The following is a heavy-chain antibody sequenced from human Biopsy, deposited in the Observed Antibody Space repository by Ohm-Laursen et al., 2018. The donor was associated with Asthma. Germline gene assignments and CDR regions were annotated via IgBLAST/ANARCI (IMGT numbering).Heavy chain of an antibody. CDR3: ARAVDYSHYYGIDV. CDR2: ISVYNGNT. V-gene: IGHV1-18*01. Sequence: ATVKISCKTSGYTFNSAGITWVRQAPGQGLEWMGWISVYNGNTKVAQKLQDRVTMITDTSSSTAYMELRSLRSDDTAVYFCARAVDYSHYYGIDVWGQGTTVTVS. CDR1: GYTFNSAG. D-gene: IGHD3-10*01. J-gene: IGHJ6*02.